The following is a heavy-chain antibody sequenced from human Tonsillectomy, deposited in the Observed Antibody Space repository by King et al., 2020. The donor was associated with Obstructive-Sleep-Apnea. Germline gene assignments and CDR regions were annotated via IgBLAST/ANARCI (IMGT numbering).Heavy chain of an antibody. Sequence: VQLVESGGGLVQPGRSLRLSCAASGFTFDDYAMHWVRQAPGKGLEWVSGISWNSGSIGYADSVKGRFTISRDNAKNSLYLQMYSLRAEDTALYYCAKDRYYDRGGMDVWGQGTTVTVSS. CDR2: ISWNSGSI. CDR3: AKDRYYDRGGMDV. CDR1: GFTFDDYA. V-gene: IGHV3-9*01. D-gene: IGHD3-22*01. J-gene: IGHJ6*02.